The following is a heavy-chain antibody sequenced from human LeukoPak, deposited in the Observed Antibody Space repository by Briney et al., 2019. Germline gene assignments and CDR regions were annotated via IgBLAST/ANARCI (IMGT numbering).Heavy chain of an antibody. Sequence: GRSLRLSCSASGFTFSSYGMHWVRQAPGKGPERVAVISYDGSNKYYADSVKGRFTISRDNSKNTLYLQMNSLRAEDTAVYYCAKDLTGYDYFDYWGQGTLVTVSS. CDR2: ISYDGSNK. D-gene: IGHD5-12*01. J-gene: IGHJ4*02. CDR1: GFTFSSYG. CDR3: AKDLTGYDYFDY. V-gene: IGHV3-30*18.